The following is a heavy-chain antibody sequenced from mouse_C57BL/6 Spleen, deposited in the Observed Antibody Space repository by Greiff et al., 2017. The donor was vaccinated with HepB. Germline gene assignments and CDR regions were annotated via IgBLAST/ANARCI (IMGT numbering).Heavy chain of an antibody. V-gene: IGHV1-82*01. CDR1: GYAFSSSW. J-gene: IGHJ2*01. D-gene: IGHD2-2*01. CDR3: ARWFRGDY. CDR2: IYPGDGDT. Sequence: VQLQQSGPELVKPGASVKISCKASGYAFSSSWMNWVKQRPGKGLEWIGRIYPGDGDTNYNGKFKGKATLTADKSSSTAYMQLSSLTSEDSAVYFCARWFRGDYWGQGTTLTVSS.